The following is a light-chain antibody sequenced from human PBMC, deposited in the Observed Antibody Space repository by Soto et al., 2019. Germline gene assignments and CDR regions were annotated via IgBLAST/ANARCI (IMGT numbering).Light chain of an antibody. V-gene: IGKV3-20*01. CDR1: QSVSNNY. CDR3: PQYATSPWT. Sequence: EIVLTQSPGTLSLSPGERATLSCRASQSVSNNYLAWYHQKPGRAPRLVIYGASSRATGIPDRFSGSGSGADFTLNISSLEPEDFAVYYCPQYATSPWTFGQGNRVEIK. CDR2: GAS. J-gene: IGKJ1*01.